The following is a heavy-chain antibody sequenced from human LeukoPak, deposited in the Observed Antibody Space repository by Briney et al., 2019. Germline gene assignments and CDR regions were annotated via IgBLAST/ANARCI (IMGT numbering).Heavy chain of an antibody. D-gene: IGHD6-19*01. CDR3: ARDLGRYSSGWEPFDY. CDR2: ISSSSSYI. V-gene: IGHV3-21*01. Sequence: PGGSLRLSCAASGFTFSSYSMNWVRQAPGKGLEWVSSISSSSSYIYYADSVKGRFTISRDNAKNSLYLQMNSLRAEGTAVYYCARDLGRYSSGWEPFDYWGQGTLVTVSS. CDR1: GFTFSSYS. J-gene: IGHJ4*02.